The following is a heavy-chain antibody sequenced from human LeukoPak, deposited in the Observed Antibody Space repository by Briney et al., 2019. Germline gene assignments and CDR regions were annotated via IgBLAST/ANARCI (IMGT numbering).Heavy chain of an antibody. CDR1: GYSFTSCW. CDR3: ARLDTSGYYYYGMDV. D-gene: IGHD3-22*01. J-gene: IGHJ6*02. Sequence: GESLKISCKGSGYSFTSCWIGWVRQMPGKGLEWMGIIYPGDSDPRYSPSFQGQVIISADKSISTVYLQWSSLKASDTAMYYCARLDTSGYYYYGMDVWGQGTTVTVSS. CDR2: IYPGDSDP. V-gene: IGHV5-51*01.